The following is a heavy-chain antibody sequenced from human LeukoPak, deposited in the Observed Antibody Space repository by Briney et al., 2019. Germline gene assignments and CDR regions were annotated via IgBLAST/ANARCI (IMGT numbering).Heavy chain of an antibody. CDR1: GGSISSSNW. CDR2: ISHSGST. D-gene: IGHD6-19*01. V-gene: IGHV4-4*02. Sequence: PSETLSLTCAVSGGSISSSNWWSWVRQPPGKGLEWIGEISHSGSTNYNPSLKSRVTISVDTSKNQFSLKLSSVTAADTAVYYCARYSSDEGHMDVWGKGTTVTISS. J-gene: IGHJ6*03. CDR3: ARYSSDEGHMDV.